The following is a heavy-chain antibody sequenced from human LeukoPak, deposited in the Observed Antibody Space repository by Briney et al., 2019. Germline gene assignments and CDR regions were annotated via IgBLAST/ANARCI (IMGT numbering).Heavy chain of an antibody. V-gene: IGHV1-69*13. CDR1: GGTFSSYA. CDR2: IIPIYGIA. J-gene: IGHJ4*02. Sequence: ASVKVSCKASGGTFSSYAISWVRQAPGQGREWMGGIIPIYGIANYAQNFQGRVTITADDSTSTAYMELSSLRSDDTAVYYCARQGGPYYSDSRDSSHVDFDCWGQGTLVTVSS. CDR3: ARQGGPYYSDSRDSSHVDFDC. D-gene: IGHD3-22*01.